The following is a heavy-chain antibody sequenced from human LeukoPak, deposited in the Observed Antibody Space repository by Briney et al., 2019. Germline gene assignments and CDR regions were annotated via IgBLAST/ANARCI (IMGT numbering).Heavy chain of an antibody. V-gene: IGHV3-7*03. CDR3: ARVRGSGSYYTNYYYYYMDV. CDR2: IKQDGSEK. CDR1: GFTFSSYW. Sequence: GGSLRLSCAASGFTFSSYWMSWVRQAPGGGLGWGANIKQDGSEKYYVDSVKGRFTISRDNAKNSLYLQMNSLRPEDTAVYYCARVRGSGSYYTNYYYYYMDVWGKGTTVTISS. D-gene: IGHD3-10*01. J-gene: IGHJ6*03.